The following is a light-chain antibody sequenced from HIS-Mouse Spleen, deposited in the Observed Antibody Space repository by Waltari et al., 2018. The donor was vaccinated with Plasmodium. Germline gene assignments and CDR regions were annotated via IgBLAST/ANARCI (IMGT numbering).Light chain of an antibody. V-gene: IGKV1-6*01. CDR1: QGIRND. CDR3: LQDYNYPYT. J-gene: IGKJ2*01. Sequence: ATQMTQSPSSLSASVGDRVTITCRASQGIRNDLGWYQQKPGKAPKLLISAASSLQSGVPSRFSGSGSGTDFTLTISSLQPEDFATYYCLQDYNYPYTFGQGTKLEIK. CDR2: AAS.